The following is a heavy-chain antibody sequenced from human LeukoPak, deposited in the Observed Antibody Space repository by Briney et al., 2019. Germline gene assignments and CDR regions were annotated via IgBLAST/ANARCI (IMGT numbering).Heavy chain of an antibody. Sequence: GGSLRLYCAASGFTFSSYSMNWVRQAPGKGLEWVSSISSSSSYIYYADSVKGRFTISRDNAKNSLYLQMNSLRAEDTAVYYCAGAQPSYCSSTSCYYYYGMDVWGQGTTVTVSS. CDR3: AGAQPSYCSSTSCYYYYGMDV. CDR1: GFTFSSYS. V-gene: IGHV3-21*01. CDR2: ISSSSSYI. D-gene: IGHD2-2*01. J-gene: IGHJ6*02.